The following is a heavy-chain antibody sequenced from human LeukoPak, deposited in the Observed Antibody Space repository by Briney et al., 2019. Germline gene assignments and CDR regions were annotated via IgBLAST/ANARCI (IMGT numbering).Heavy chain of an antibody. Sequence: GGSLRLSCAASGFSFSNYGMRWVRQAPGKGLEWVSAISGSGGSTYYADSVKGRFTISRDNAKNSLFLQMNSLRAEDTAVYYCARDLGQYYDTSDNWFDPWGQGTLVTVSS. J-gene: IGHJ5*02. CDR3: ARDLGQYYDTSDNWFDP. CDR1: GFSFSNYG. V-gene: IGHV3-23*01. D-gene: IGHD3-22*01. CDR2: ISGSGGST.